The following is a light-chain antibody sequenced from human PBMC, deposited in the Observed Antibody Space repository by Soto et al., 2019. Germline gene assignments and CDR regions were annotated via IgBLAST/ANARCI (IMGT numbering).Light chain of an antibody. J-gene: IGLJ3*02. V-gene: IGLV2-8*01. CDR2: EVS. CDR3: NSYAGSNNWV. Sequence: QSALTQPPSASGSPGQSVTISCTGTSSDVGGYNYVSWYQQHPGKAPKLMIYEVSKRPSGVHDRFSGSKSGNTASLTVSGLQAEDEADYYCNSYAGSNNWVFGGGTKLPVL. CDR1: SSDVGGYNY.